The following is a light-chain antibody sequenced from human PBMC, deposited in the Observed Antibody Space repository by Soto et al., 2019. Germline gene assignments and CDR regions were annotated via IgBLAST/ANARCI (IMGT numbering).Light chain of an antibody. CDR3: SSYTSSSTL. CDR1: SSDVGSYNY. CDR2: EVS. Sequence: QPVLTQPASVSGSPGQSITISCTGTSSDVGSYNYVSWYQQHPGKAPKLMLYEVSDRPSGISSRFSGSKPGNTACLTIAGLQTEGEADYYCSSYTSSSTLFGTGTKLTVL. J-gene: IGLJ1*01. V-gene: IGLV2-14*01.